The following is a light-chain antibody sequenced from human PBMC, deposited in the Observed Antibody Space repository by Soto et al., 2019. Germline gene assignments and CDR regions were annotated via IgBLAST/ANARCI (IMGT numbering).Light chain of an antibody. Sequence: QSVLTQPASVSGSPGQSITISCTGTRSDVGGYKFVSWYQQHPGKAPKLMIYEVSNRPSGVSSRFSGSKSGNTATLTISGLQAEDEADYYCQSYDSSLSGYVFGTGTKVTVL. V-gene: IGLV2-14*01. CDR2: EVS. CDR3: QSYDSSLSGYV. CDR1: RSDVGGYKF. J-gene: IGLJ1*01.